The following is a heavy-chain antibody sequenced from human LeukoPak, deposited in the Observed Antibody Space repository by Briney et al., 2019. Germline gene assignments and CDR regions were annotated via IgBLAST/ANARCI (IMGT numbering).Heavy chain of an antibody. Sequence: GGSLRLSCAASGFTFSSYWMHWVRQAPGKGLVWVSRINSDGSSTSYADSVKGRFTISRDNAKNTLYLQMNSLRAEDTAVYYCARDHGSGSYFPRTPDYWGQGTLVTVSS. CDR2: INSDGSST. D-gene: IGHD3-10*01. CDR1: GFTFSSYW. V-gene: IGHV3-74*01. J-gene: IGHJ4*02. CDR3: ARDHGSGSYFPRTPDY.